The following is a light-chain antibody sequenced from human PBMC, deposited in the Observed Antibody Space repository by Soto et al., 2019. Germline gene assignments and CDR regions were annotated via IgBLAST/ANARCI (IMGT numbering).Light chain of an antibody. CDR1: QSINSW. CDR3: QQYERDCT. V-gene: IGKV1-5*03. CDR2: KAS. Sequence: DIQMTQSPSTLSASVGDRVTITCRASQSINSWLAWYQQKPGKAPKLLIYKASTLERGVPSRFSGSGSGTEFTLSISSLQPDDSATYYCQQYERDCTFGQGTKLEIK. J-gene: IGKJ2*02.